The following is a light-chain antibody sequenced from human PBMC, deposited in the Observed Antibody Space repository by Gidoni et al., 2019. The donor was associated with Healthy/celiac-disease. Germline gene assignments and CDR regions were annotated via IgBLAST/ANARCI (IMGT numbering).Light chain of an antibody. CDR3: MQALQTPYT. Sequence: DIVMTQSPLSLPVTPGEPASISCRSSQSLLHSNGYNYLDWYLQTPGQSPQLLIYLGSNRASGVPDRFSGSGSGTDFTLKIIRVEAEDVGVYYCMQALQTPYTFXQXTKLEIK. V-gene: IGKV2-28*01. J-gene: IGKJ2*01. CDR2: LGS. CDR1: QSLLHSNGYNY.